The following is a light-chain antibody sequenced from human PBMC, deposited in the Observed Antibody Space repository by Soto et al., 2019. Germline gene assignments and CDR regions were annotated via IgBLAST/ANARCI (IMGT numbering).Light chain of an antibody. Sequence: HSLLAQPPSACGTPGQGVTISCSGSTSNIGSNYVYWYQQLPGTAPKLLIYRNNQRPSGVPDRFSGSKSGTSASLAISGLRSDDEDDYFCATWDDSLNGFYVFGTGTKVTV. CDR3: ATWDDSLNGFYV. CDR2: RNN. V-gene: IGLV1-47*01. J-gene: IGLJ1*01. CDR1: TSNIGSNY.